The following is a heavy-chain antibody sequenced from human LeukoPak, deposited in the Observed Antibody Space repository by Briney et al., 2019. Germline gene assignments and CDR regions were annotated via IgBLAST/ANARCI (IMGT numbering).Heavy chain of an antibody. CDR2: ISATDGTT. Sequence: GGSLRLSCAASRFNFSSYAMGWVRQAPGKGLEWVLVISATDGTTYYADSVKGRFTISTHNAKNSLYLQMNSLRAEDTAVYDCARVPAGVIGMKDAFDIWGQGTMVTVSS. J-gene: IGHJ3*02. V-gene: IGHV3-23*01. CDR3: ARVPAGVIGMKDAFDI. CDR1: RFNFSSYA. D-gene: IGHD3-16*02.